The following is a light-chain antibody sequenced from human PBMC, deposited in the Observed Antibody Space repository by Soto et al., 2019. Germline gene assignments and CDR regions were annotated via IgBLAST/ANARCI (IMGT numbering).Light chain of an antibody. CDR1: QSVSSSS. V-gene: IGKV3-20*01. CDR3: QQYGTSPPAIT. J-gene: IGKJ5*01. Sequence: EIVLTQSPATLSLSPGERATLSCRASQSVSSSSLAWYQHKPGQSPRLLIYGGSTRATAIPDRFSSSGSGAEFTLTISRLEPEDFAVYYCQQYGTSPPAITFGQGTRLEIK. CDR2: GGS.